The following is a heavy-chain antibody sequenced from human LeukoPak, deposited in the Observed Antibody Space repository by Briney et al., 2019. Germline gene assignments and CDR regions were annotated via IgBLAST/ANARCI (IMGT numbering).Heavy chain of an antibody. CDR1: GYTFTSYD. V-gene: IGHV1-8*01. J-gene: IGHJ4*02. CDR3: ARVTYYHILTGSYSGGDFDH. CDR2: VNPSSGNT. D-gene: IGHD3-9*01. Sequence: ASVKVSCKASGYTFTSYDINWVRQATGQGLEWMGWVNPSSGNTGYAQKFQGRVTMTRDTSISTAYMELSSLSSEDTAVYYCARVTYYHILTGSYSGGDFDHWGQGTLVTVSS.